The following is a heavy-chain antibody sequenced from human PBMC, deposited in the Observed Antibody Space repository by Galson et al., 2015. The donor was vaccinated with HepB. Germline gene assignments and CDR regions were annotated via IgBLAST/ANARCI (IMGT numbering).Heavy chain of an antibody. D-gene: IGHD5-18*01. CDR2: INPNSGGT. J-gene: IGHJ4*02. CDR3: ARESPGRGYSYGPEGFDY. V-gene: IGHV1-2*04. CDR1: GYTFTSYG. Sequence: SVKVSCKASGYTFTSYGISWVRQAPGQGLEWMGWINPNSGGTYYAQKFQGWVTMTRDTSISTAYMELSRLRSDDTAVYYCARESPGRGYSYGPEGFDYWGQGTLVTVSS.